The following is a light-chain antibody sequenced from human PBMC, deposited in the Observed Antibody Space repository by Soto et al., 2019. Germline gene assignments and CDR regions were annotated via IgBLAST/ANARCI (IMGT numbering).Light chain of an antibody. V-gene: IGLV2-11*01. J-gene: IGLJ1*01. CDR1: GSDIGGPIS. Sequence: QSALPQPRSVSGSPGQSVTISCTGTGSDIGGPISVSWFQHPPGKAPQLMIFDVSTRPSGVPDRFSGSKSGNTASLTISGLQAEDEADYYCCSAAGALEVVGTGTKLTVL. CDR2: DVS. CDR3: CSAAGALEV.